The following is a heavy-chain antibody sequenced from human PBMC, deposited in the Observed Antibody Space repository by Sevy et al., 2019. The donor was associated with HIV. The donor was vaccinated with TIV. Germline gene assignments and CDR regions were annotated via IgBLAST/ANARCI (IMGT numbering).Heavy chain of an antibody. CDR1: GFTFSSYA. CDR2: ISDSGGRI. Sequence: GGSLRLSCAASGFTFSSYAMSWVRQGPGKGLEWVSTISDSGGRIYYTDSVKGRFTISRDNSKNTLYLQMDILRAEDTAIYSCAKDGGYDALTEGDWFDPWGQGTLVTVSS. CDR3: AKDGGYDALTEGDWFDP. V-gene: IGHV3-23*01. J-gene: IGHJ5*02. D-gene: IGHD3-16*01.